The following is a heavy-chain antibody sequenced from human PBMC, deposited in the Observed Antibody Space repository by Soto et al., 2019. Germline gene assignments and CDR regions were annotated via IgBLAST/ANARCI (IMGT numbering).Heavy chain of an antibody. V-gene: IGHV4-31*03. Sequence: QVQLQESGPGLVKPSQTLSLTCTVSGGSISSGGYYWSWIRQHPGKGLEWIGYIYYSGSTYYNPSLMSRVTISVDTSKNQFSLKLSSVTAADTAVYYCARDRYNYDILTGYSNDAFDIWGQGTMVTVSS. CDR3: ARDRYNYDILTGYSNDAFDI. CDR2: IYYSGST. J-gene: IGHJ3*02. D-gene: IGHD3-9*01. CDR1: GGSISSGGYY.